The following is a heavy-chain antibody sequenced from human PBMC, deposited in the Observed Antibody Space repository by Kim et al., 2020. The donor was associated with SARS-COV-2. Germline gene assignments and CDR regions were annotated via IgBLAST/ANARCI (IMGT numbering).Heavy chain of an antibody. CDR2: IFTSGNT. CDR3: ARGWGIAVAGRDHYYYSGMDV. V-gene: IGHV4-61*02. J-gene: IGHJ6*02. CDR1: GGSISSNSYF. D-gene: IGHD6-19*01. Sequence: SETLSLTCTVSGGSISSNSYFWSWIRQPAGKGLEWIGRIFTSGNTNYNPSLQSRVTISVDTSKNQFPLKLTSVTAADTAVYYCARGWGIAVAGRDHYYYSGMDVWGQGTTVTVSS.